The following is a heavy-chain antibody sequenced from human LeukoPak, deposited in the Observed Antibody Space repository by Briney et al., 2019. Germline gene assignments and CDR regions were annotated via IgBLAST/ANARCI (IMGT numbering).Heavy chain of an antibody. D-gene: IGHD1/OR15-1a*01. Sequence: GGSLRLSCAASGFTFSSYGMHWVRQAPGKGLEWVAFIRYDGSNKYYADSVKGRFTVSRDNSKNTLYLQMNSLRAEDTAVYYCARSREHKYEVDYWGQGTLVTVSS. V-gene: IGHV3-30*02. CDR3: ARSREHKYEVDY. CDR1: GFTFSSYG. CDR2: IRYDGSNK. J-gene: IGHJ4*02.